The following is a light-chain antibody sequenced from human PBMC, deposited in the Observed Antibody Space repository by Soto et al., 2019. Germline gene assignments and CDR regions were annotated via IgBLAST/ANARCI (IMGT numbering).Light chain of an antibody. CDR2: DVS. CDR1: SSDVGGYNY. V-gene: IGLV2-14*03. CDR3: SSYTGSSTFEV. Sequence: QSALTQPASVSGSPGQSITISCTGTSSDVGGYNYVSWYQHHPGNAPKLMIYDVSNRPSGVSKRFSGSKSGNTASLTISGLPAEDEADYYCSSYTGSSTFEVFGGGTKLTVL. J-gene: IGLJ2*01.